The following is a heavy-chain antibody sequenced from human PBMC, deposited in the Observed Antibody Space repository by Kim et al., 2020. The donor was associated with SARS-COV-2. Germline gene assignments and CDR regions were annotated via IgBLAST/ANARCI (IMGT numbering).Heavy chain of an antibody. Sequence: SETLSLTCTVSGGSISSSSYYWGWIRQPPGKGLEWIGSIYYSGSTYYNPSLKSRVTISVDTSKNQFSLKLSSVTAADTAVYYCAGSPPQDAFDIWGQGTMVTVSS. J-gene: IGHJ3*02. CDR2: IYYSGST. V-gene: IGHV4-39*01. CDR1: GGSISSSSYY. CDR3: AGSPPQDAFDI.